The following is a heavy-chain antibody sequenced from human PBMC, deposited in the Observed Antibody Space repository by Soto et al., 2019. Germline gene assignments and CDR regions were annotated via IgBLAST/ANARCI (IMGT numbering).Heavy chain of an antibody. Sequence: GGSLRLSCAASGFTFSDFGMHWVRQAPGKGLEWVASMWYDGTNEHYRDSVKGRFTISRDNSKNTLSLQMNSLRVEDSAVYYCARDRRYGSGPGDYHYGMDVWGQGTTVTVSS. CDR2: MWYDGTNE. CDR3: ARDRRYGSGPGDYHYGMDV. D-gene: IGHD3-10*01. V-gene: IGHV3-33*01. CDR1: GFTFSDFG. J-gene: IGHJ6*02.